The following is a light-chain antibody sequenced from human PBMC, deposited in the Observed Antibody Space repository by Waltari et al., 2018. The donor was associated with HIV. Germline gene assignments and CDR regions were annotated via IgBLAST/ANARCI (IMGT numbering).Light chain of an antibody. V-gene: IGLV2-23*02. CDR3: CSYVSNVI. CDR2: EVS. Sequence: PGQSITISCTRTSSDVATYKLVSWYQQHPGKAPKLMIYEVSKRPSGVSDRFSGSKSGDTASLTISGLQAEDEADYYCCSYVSNVIFGGGTKLTVL. CDR1: SSDVATYKL. J-gene: IGLJ2*01.